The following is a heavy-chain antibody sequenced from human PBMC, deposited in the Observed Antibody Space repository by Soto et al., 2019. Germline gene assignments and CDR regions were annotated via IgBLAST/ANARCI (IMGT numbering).Heavy chain of an antibody. Sequence: SVKVSCKASGGTFSKYKITWVRQAPGQGLEWMGGIIPVFGTANYAQKFQGRVTITADESTSTAYMEVSSLRSEDTAVYYCARTLYGDNVDYWGQGTLVTVSS. V-gene: IGHV1-69*13. CDR3: ARTLYGDNVDY. J-gene: IGHJ4*02. D-gene: IGHD4-17*01. CDR1: GGTFSKYK. CDR2: IIPVFGTA.